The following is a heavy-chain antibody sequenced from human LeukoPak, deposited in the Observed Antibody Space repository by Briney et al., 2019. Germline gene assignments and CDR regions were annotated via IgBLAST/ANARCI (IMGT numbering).Heavy chain of an antibody. Sequence: GGSLRLSCAASGFTFSSYEMNWVRQAPGKGLEWVSYISNSGNTIYYADSVKGRFSISRDNAKNSLYLQMNSLRAEDTAVYYCARDWGTGIRQNAFDIWGQGTMVTVSS. CDR3: ARDWGTGIRQNAFDI. V-gene: IGHV3-48*03. CDR2: ISNSGNTI. D-gene: IGHD3-16*01. CDR1: GFTFSSYE. J-gene: IGHJ3*02.